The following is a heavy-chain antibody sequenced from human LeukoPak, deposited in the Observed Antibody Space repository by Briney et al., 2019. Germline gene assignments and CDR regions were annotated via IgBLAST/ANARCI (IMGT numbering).Heavy chain of an antibody. Sequence: GGSLRLSCAASGFTFSSYTMTWVRQAPGKGLEWVSSISSSSTYIYYADSVKGRFIISRDNAENSLYLQMSSLRAEDTALYYCAGGKFASAWFDYWGLGTLVTVSS. CDR1: GFTFSSYT. CDR2: ISSSSTYI. J-gene: IGHJ4*02. CDR3: AGGKFASAWFDY. D-gene: IGHD6-19*01. V-gene: IGHV3-21*01.